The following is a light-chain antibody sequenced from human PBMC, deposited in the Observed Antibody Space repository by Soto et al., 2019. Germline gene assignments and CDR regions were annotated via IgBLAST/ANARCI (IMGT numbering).Light chain of an antibody. CDR3: QQYDNWPQT. CDR1: QSISAK. V-gene: IGKV3-15*01. CDR2: AAS. Sequence: EVLMTQSPGTLSVSPGEGATLSCRASQSISAKLAWYQQKPGQAPRLLMYAASTRATDIPVRFSGSGSGTEFTLTISGLQSEGSAVYYCQQYDNWPQTFGQGTKVEIK. J-gene: IGKJ1*01.